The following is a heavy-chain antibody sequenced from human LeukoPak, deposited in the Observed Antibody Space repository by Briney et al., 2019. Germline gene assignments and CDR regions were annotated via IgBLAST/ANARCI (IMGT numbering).Heavy chain of an antibody. Sequence: GGSLRLSCAASGFTVSSNYMSWVRQAPGKGLEWVSVIYSGGSTYYAGSVKGRFTISRHNSKNTLYLQMNSLRAEDTAVYYCARVESSWFGGNDAFDIWGQGTMVTVSS. V-gene: IGHV3-53*04. CDR3: ARVESSWFGGNDAFDI. J-gene: IGHJ3*02. D-gene: IGHD3-10*01. CDR2: IYSGGST. CDR1: GFTVSSNY.